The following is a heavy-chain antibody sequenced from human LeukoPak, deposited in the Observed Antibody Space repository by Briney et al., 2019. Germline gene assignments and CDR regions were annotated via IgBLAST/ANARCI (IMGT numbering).Heavy chain of an antibody. J-gene: IGHJ5*02. CDR3: ARGRRSNWFDP. Sequence: PSETLSLTCAVYGGSFSGYYWSWLRQPPGKGLEWIGEINHSGSTNYNPSLKSRVTISVDTSKNQFSLKLSSVTAADTAVYYCARGRRSNWFDPWGQGTLVTVSS. CDR2: INHSGST. CDR1: GGSFSGYY. D-gene: IGHD1-14*01. V-gene: IGHV4-34*01.